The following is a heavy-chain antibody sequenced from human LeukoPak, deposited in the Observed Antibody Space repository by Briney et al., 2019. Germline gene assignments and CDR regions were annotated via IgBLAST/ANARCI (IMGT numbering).Heavy chain of an antibody. Sequence: GGSLRPSCAASGFTFSSYGMHWVRQAPGKGLEWVAFIRYDGSNKYYADSVKGRFTTSRDNSKNTLYLQMNSLRAEDTAVYYCAKDRGSGSYSDYWGQGTLVTVSS. CDR1: GFTFSSYG. D-gene: IGHD1-26*01. J-gene: IGHJ4*02. CDR2: IRYDGSNK. V-gene: IGHV3-30*02. CDR3: AKDRGSGSYSDY.